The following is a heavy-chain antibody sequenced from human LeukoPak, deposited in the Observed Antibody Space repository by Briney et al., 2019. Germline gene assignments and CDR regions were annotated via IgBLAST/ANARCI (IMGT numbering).Heavy chain of an antibody. V-gene: IGHV3-21*01. CDR3: ARDGLGYCSSTSCKWSY. Sequence: GGSLRLSCAASGFTFSSYSMNWVRQAPGKGLEWVSSISSSSSYIYYADSVKGRFTISRDNAKNSLYLQMNSLRAEDTAVYYCARDGLGYCSSTSCKWSYWGQGTLVTVSS. D-gene: IGHD2-2*01. CDR1: GFTFSSYS. CDR2: ISSSSSYI. J-gene: IGHJ4*02.